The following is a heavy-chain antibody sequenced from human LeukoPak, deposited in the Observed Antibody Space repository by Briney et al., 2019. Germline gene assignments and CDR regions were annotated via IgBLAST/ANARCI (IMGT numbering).Heavy chain of an antibody. V-gene: IGHV4-61*02. CDR3: ARDWDGDYPDY. CDR2: IYTSGST. D-gene: IGHD4-17*01. CDR1: GGSISSGSYY. Sequence: SETLSLTCTVSGGSISSGSYYWSWIRQPAGKGLEWIGRIYTSGSTYYNPSLKSRVTISVDTSKNQFSLKLSSVTAADTAVYYCARDWDGDYPDYWGQGTLVTVSS. J-gene: IGHJ4*02.